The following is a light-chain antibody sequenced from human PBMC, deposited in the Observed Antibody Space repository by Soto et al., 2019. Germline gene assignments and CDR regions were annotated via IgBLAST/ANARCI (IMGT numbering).Light chain of an antibody. V-gene: IGLV2-14*03. CDR2: DVS. CDR1: SSDVGGYNY. J-gene: IGLJ3*02. Sequence: QSALTQPASVSGSPGQSITISCTGTSSDVGGYNYVSWYQQHPGKAPKLIICDVSNRPSGVSNRFSGPKSGNTASLTISGLQAEDEADYYCSSYTTSSTLAVFGGGTKLTVL. CDR3: SSYTTSSTLAV.